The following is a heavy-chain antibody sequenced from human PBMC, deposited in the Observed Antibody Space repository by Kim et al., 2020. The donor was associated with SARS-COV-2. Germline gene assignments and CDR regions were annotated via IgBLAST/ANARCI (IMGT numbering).Heavy chain of an antibody. D-gene: IGHD3-16*01. Sequence: SETLSLTCAVHGGSFSGYYWSWIRQPPGKGLEWIGEISNSGSTNYNPALKSRVTISVDTSKNQFSLKLSSVNAADTAVYYCAHRPGGLSFDYLGQGTLVT. CDR3: AHRPGGLSFDY. V-gene: IGHV4-34*01. CDR2: ISNSGST. CDR1: GGSFSGYY. J-gene: IGHJ4*02.